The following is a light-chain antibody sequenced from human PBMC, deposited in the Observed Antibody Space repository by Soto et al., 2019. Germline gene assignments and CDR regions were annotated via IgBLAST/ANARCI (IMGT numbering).Light chain of an antibody. V-gene: IGKV1-9*01. J-gene: IGKJ4*01. CDR3: QQLNNYPST. CDR2: AAS. CDR1: QDISSY. Sequence: IQLTQPPSSLSASVGDRVTITCRASQDISSYLGWYQQKPGKAPKLLIYAASTLQSGVPSRFSGSGSGTDFTLTINSLQPEDFATYFCQQLNNYPSTFGGGTKVDIK.